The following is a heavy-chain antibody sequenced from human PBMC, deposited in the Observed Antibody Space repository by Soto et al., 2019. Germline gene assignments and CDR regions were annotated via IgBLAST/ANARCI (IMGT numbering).Heavy chain of an antibody. CDR1: GFTFSSYS. CDR3: ARDHRFGGWFDS. J-gene: IGHJ5*01. Sequence: PGGSLRLSCAASGFTFSSYSMNWVRQAPGKGLEWVSSISSSSSYIYYADSVKGRFTISRDNAKNSLYLQMNSLRAEDTAVYYCARDHRFGGWFDSWGQGTLVTVSS. D-gene: IGHD3-16*01. V-gene: IGHV3-21*01. CDR2: ISSSSSYI.